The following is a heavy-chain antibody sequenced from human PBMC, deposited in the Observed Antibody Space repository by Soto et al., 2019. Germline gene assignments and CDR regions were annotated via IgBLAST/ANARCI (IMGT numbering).Heavy chain of an antibody. J-gene: IGHJ5*02. CDR2: INPNGGST. CDR1: AVTFTSYF. D-gene: IGHD1-20*01. CDR3: ARSSGVFFGIIIGGSNWFAP. Sequence: QVRLVQSGAEVRKPGASVKLSCTAPAVTFTSYFIHWVPQPPGHGLEWMGVINPNGGSTKFAQTSEGRITMPGAASTRTVYMELASLISQDTAIYSCARSSGVFFGIIIGGSNWFAPWGQGTLVSVSS. V-gene: IGHV1-46*01.